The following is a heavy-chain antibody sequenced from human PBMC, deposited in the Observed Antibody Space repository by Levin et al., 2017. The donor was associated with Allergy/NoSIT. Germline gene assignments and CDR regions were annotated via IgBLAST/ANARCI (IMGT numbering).Heavy chain of an antibody. J-gene: IGHJ6*02. CDR2: IYRSDNT. Sequence: SQTLSLTCSVSGASISSDGHYWTWIRQYPGKGLEWIGYIYRSDNTYYNPSLKSPVAISVDMSKNQFSPKMTSVTVADTAVYYCAGGEKSVGTSWSPMDVWGRGTTVTVSS. CDR3: AGGEKSVGTSWSPMDV. V-gene: IGHV4-31*01. D-gene: IGHD3-16*01. CDR1: GASISSDGHY.